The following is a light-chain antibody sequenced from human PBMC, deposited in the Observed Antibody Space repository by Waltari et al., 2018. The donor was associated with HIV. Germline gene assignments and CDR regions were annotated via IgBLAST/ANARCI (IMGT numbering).Light chain of an antibody. CDR1: STNIGRYNL. V-gene: IGLV2-23*02. CDR2: EVN. J-gene: IGLJ2*01. CDR3: CSYAGSSNVV. Sequence: QSALTQSASVSGSPGQSITISCTGPSTNIGRYNLVSWYQQHPGKAPKVIIYEVNKRPSGVSNRFSGSTSGSTASLTISGLQAEDEADYYCCSYAGSSNVVFGGGTKLTVL.